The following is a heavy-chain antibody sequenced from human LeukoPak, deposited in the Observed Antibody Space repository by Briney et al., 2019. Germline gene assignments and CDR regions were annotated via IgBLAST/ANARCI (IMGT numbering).Heavy chain of an antibody. V-gene: IGHV3-7*01. D-gene: IGHD3-10*01. Sequence: PGGSLRLSCAASGFTFSSYGMHWVRQAPGKGLEWVASIKQDGSGEYYVDSVKGRFTISRDNSKNTLYLQMNSLRAEDTAVYYCAKLGYGSGSSLTFDIWGQGTMVTVSS. CDR3: AKLGYGSGSSLTFDI. J-gene: IGHJ3*02. CDR2: IKQDGSGE. CDR1: GFTFSSYG.